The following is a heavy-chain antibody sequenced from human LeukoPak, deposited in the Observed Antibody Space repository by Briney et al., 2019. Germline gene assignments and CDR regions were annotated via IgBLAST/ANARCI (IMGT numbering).Heavy chain of an antibody. V-gene: IGHV4-34*01. Sequence: PSETLSLTCAVYGGSFSGYYWSWIRQPPGKGLEWIGEINHSGSTNYNPSLKSRVTISVDTSKNQFSLKLNSVTAADTAVYYCARVIAAARGGYFQHWDQGTLVTASS. D-gene: IGHD6-13*01. CDR2: INHSGST. CDR3: ARVIAAARGGYFQH. J-gene: IGHJ1*01. CDR1: GGSFSGYY.